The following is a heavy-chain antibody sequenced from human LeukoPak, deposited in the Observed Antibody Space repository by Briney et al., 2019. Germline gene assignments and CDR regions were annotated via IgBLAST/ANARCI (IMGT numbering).Heavy chain of an antibody. D-gene: IGHD1-26*01. V-gene: IGHV4-39*01. CDR1: GGSISSSSYY. CDR2: IYYSGNT. CDR3: ARVGPYWFDP. Sequence: PSETLSLTCTVSGGSISSSSYYWGWIRQPPGKGLEWIGSIYYSGNTFYNPSFKSRVTMSVDTSKNQFSLILNSLTAADTAVYYCARVGPYWFDPWGQGTLVTVSS. J-gene: IGHJ5*02.